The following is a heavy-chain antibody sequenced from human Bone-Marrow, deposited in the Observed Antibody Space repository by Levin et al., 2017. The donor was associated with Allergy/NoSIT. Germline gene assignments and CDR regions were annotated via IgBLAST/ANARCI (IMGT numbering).Heavy chain of an antibody. CDR2: IYYSGST. CDR3: ARMTAAFDS. V-gene: IGHV4-30-2*01. Sequence: SQTLSLTCAVSGASLTSSGFSWSWLRQPPGKGLEWIGYIYYSGSTYYNPSLKSRVTISMDTSENQFSLKLSSVTAADTAVYYCARMTAAFDSWGQGTLVTVSS. J-gene: IGHJ4*02. CDR1: GASLTSSGFS. D-gene: IGHD2-21*02.